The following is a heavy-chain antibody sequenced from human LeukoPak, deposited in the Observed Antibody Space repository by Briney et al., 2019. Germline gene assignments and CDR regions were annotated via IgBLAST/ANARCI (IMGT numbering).Heavy chain of an antibody. D-gene: IGHD3-16*01. Sequence: GGSLRLSCAASGFTFSRYGMHWVRQAPGKGLEWVAFIRFDGSNKYYADSLKGRFTISRDNSKNTLSLQMNSLRAEDTAVYYCAKDVAYTFDYWGQGTLVTVSS. CDR1: GFTFSRYG. J-gene: IGHJ4*02. V-gene: IGHV3-30*02. CDR3: AKDVAYTFDY. CDR2: IRFDGSNK.